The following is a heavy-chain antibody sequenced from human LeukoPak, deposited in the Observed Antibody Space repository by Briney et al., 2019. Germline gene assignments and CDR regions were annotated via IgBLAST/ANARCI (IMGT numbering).Heavy chain of an antibody. CDR2: INPNSGGT. D-gene: IGHD6-13*01. J-gene: IGHJ4*02. V-gene: IGHV1-2*02. CDR3: AKDSSSWYVRIEYYFDY. Sequence: ASVKVPCKASGYTFTGYYMHWVRQAPGQGLEWMGWINPNSGGTNYAQKFQGRVTMTRDTSISTAYMELSRLRSDDTAVYYCAKDSSSWYVRIEYYFDYWGQGTLVTVSS. CDR1: GYTFTGYY.